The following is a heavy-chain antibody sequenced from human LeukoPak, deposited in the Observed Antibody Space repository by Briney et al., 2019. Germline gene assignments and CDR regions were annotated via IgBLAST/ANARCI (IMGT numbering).Heavy chain of an antibody. D-gene: IGHD1-26*01. J-gene: IGHJ5*02. V-gene: IGHV3-7*01. CDR3: ARVWVGSSDP. Sequence: HPGGSLRLSCVASAFSFSNYWMTWVRQAPGKGLEWVANINQDGRETHYVDSVKGRFTIFRDNAKNSLYLQMNTLTNEDTAVYYCARVWVGSSDPWGQGTLVTVSS. CDR2: INQDGRET. CDR1: AFSFSNYW.